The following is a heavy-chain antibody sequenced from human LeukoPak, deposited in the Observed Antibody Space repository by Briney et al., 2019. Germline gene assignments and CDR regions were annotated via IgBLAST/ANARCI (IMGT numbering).Heavy chain of an antibody. Sequence: SETLSLTCTVSGGSISSYYWSWIRQPPGKGLEWIGYIYYSGSTNYNPSLKSRVTISVDTSKNQFSLKLSSVTAADTAVYYCARARRDGFLQGYWYFDLWGRGTLVTVSS. D-gene: IGHD5-24*01. V-gene: IGHV4-59*01. CDR2: IYYSGST. CDR3: ARARRDGFLQGYWYFDL. J-gene: IGHJ2*01. CDR1: GGSISSYY.